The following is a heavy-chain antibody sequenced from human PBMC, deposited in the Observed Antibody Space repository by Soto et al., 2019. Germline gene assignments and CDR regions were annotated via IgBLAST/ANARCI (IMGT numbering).Heavy chain of an antibody. CDR1: GGSISSYY. Sequence: PSETLSLTCTVSGGSISSYYWSWIRQPPGKGLEWIGYIYYSGSTNYNPSLKSRVTISVDTSKNQFSLKLSSVTAADTAVYYCARDQLYYDILTGYLPRGWFDPWGQGTLVTVSS. J-gene: IGHJ5*02. CDR3: ARDQLYYDILTGYLPRGWFDP. D-gene: IGHD3-9*01. CDR2: IYYSGST. V-gene: IGHV4-59*01.